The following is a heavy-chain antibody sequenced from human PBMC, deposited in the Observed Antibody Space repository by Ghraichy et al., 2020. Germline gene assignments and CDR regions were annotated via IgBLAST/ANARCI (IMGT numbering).Heavy chain of an antibody. J-gene: IGHJ5*02. CDR3: ARGSDFWSGYPTNWFDP. D-gene: IGHD3-3*01. V-gene: IGHV1-2*02. Sequence: ASVKVSCKASGYTFSGYYMQWVRQAPGQGLEWIGWINPNSGDTNYARKFQGRVTMTRDTSISTAYMELSRLTSDDTAVYYCARGSDFWSGYPTNWFDPWGQGTLVIVSS. CDR2: INPNSGDT. CDR1: GYTFSGYY.